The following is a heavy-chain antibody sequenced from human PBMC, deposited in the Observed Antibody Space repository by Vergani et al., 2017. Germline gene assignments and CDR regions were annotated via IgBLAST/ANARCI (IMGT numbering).Heavy chain of an antibody. CDR1: GGSFSGYY. CDR2: INHSGST. J-gene: IGHJ4*02. CDR3: ASGIGPKCLCGSGSRRHGFDY. V-gene: IGHV4-34*01. D-gene: IGHD3-10*01. Sequence: QVQLQQWGAGLLKPSETLSLTCAVYGGSFSGYYWSWIRQPPGTGLEWSGEINHSGSTNYNPSLKSRVTISVDTSKNQFSLKLSSVTAADTAVYYCASGIGPKCLCGSGSRRHGFDYWGQGTLVTVSS.